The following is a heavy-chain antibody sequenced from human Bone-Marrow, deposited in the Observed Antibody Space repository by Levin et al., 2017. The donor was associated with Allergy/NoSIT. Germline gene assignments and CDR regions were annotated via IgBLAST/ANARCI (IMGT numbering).Heavy chain of an antibody. CDR2: ISSSSSYI. Sequence: PGGSLRLSCAASGFTFSHYFMNWVRQAPGKGLEWVSSISSSSSYIYYADSVKGRFTISRDNAKNSLYLQMNSLRAEDTAVYYCAREGGVSRHTSFDYWGQGTLVTVSS. J-gene: IGHJ4*02. D-gene: IGHD6-6*01. V-gene: IGHV3-21*01. CDR3: AREGGVSRHTSFDY. CDR1: GFTFSHYF.